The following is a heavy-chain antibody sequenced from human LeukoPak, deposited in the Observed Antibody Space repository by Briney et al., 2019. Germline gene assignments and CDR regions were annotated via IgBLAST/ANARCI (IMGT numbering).Heavy chain of an antibody. CDR3: AKKTSYCAGDCFPYFFDY. V-gene: IGHV3-23*01. CDR2: ITGSSDAT. CDR1: GFTFSSYV. J-gene: IGHJ4*02. Sequence: GGSLRLSCVASGFTFSSYVMTWVRQAPGEGLECVSAITGSSDATYYADSVKGRFTISRDNSKNTLFPQMNSLRAEDTAVYYCAKKTSYCAGDCFPYFFDYWGRGTLVTVSS. D-gene: IGHD2-21*02.